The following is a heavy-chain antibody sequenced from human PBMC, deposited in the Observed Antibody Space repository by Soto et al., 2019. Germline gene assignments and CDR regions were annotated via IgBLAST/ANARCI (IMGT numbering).Heavy chain of an antibody. CDR2: TYYRSKWYN. Sequence: QSQTLSLPCAISGDSVSSNSAAWNWLRQSPSRGLEWLGRTYYRSKWYNDYAVSVKSRITINPDTSKNQFSLQLNSVTPEDTAVYYCARDYFSSTSCYGAVSNFDYWGQGTLVTVSS. J-gene: IGHJ4*02. V-gene: IGHV6-1*01. CDR1: GDSVSSNSAA. D-gene: IGHD2-2*01. CDR3: ARDYFSSTSCYGAVSNFDY.